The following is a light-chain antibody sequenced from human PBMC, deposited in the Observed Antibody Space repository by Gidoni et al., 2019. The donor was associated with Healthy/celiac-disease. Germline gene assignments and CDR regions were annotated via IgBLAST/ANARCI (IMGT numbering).Light chain of an antibody. CDR2: DAS. CDR3: QHYDSLPYT. Sequence: DIQMTQSPSSLSASVGDRVTITCQASQDISNYLNWYQQKPGKAPKLLIYDASNLETGVPSRFSGSGSGTDFTFTISSLQPEDIATFYCQHYDSLPYTFGQXTKLEIK. V-gene: IGKV1-33*01. CDR1: QDISNY. J-gene: IGKJ2*01.